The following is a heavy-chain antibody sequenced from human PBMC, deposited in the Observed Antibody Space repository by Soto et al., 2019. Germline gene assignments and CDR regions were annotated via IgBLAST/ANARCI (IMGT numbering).Heavy chain of an antibody. CDR2: IYDSVNT. D-gene: IGHD3-9*01. J-gene: IGHJ4*02. V-gene: IGHV4-31*03. Sequence: PSETLSLTCTVSGDSLSSGGHYWSWIRQHPGKGLEWIGHIYDSVNTYYSPSLRSRVTISADMSKNQFSLNLRSVTAADTAVYYCARVDHRGYFAILTDYWGQGTPVTV. CDR3: ARVDHRGYFAILTDY. CDR1: GDSLSSGGHY.